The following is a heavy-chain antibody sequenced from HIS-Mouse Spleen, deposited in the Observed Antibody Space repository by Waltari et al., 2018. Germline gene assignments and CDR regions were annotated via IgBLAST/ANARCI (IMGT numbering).Heavy chain of an antibody. CDR3: AREIPYSSSWYDWYFDL. D-gene: IGHD6-13*01. CDR2: IYYSGST. CDR1: GGSISSRSYY. V-gene: IGHV4-39*07. J-gene: IGHJ2*01. Sequence: QLQLQESGPGLVKPSETLSPTCPVSGGSISSRSYYWGWVRPPHGKGLEWIGSIYYSGSTYYNPSLKRRVTISVDTSKTQFSLKLSSVTAADTAVYYCAREIPYSSSWYDWYFDLWGRGTLVTVSS.